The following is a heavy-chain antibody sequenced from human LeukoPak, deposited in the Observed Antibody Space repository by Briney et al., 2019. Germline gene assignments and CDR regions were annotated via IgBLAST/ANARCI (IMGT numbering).Heavy chain of an antibody. CDR3: VGEYSSGYPYYYGMDV. CDR2: ISGSGDST. Sequence: GGSLRLSCAASGFTFSNYAMSWVRQAPGKGLEWVSTISGSGDSTFYADSVKGQFTISRDNSKDTLYLQMNSLRAEDTAVYYCVGEYSSGYPYYYGMDVWGQGTTVTVSS. J-gene: IGHJ6*02. V-gene: IGHV3-23*01. D-gene: IGHD3-22*01. CDR1: GFTFSNYA.